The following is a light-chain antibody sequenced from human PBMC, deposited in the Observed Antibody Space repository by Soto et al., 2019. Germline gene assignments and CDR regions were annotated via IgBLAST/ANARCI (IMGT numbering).Light chain of an antibody. V-gene: IGLV2-14*01. CDR3: ASYTTSSTLV. CDR1: SCDIGGYNF. Sequence: QYALTQPASVSGSPGQSITISCTGTSCDIGGYNFVSWYHQHPGKAPKLLIYAVTNRPSGIPDRFSGSKSGNTASLTISGLQAEDGADYYCASYTTSSTLVFGGGTKLTAL. J-gene: IGLJ2*01. CDR2: AVT.